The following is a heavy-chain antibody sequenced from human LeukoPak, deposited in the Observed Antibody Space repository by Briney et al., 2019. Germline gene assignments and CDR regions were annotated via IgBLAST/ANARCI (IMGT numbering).Heavy chain of an antibody. CDR2: IWFDGSQE. D-gene: IGHD6-6*01. Sequence: GGSLRLSCAASGYTFTDHGMHWVRQAPGKGLEWVANIWFDGSQEYYAHTVKGRFTIFTDISKNTLYLQLNSLRVEDTAVYYFARELAAACLDFRGQGTLVTVSS. V-gene: IGHV3-33*01. CDR1: GYTFTDHG. J-gene: IGHJ4*02. CDR3: ARELAAACLDF.